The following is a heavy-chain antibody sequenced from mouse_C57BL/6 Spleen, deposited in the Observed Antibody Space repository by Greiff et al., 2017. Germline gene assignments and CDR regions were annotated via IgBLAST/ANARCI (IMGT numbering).Heavy chain of an antibody. D-gene: IGHD2-4*01. J-gene: IGHJ2*01. Sequence: VQLQQPGTELVKPGASVKLSCKASGYTFTSYWMHWVKQRPGQGLEWIGNINPSNGGTNYNEKFKSKATLTVDKSSSTVYMQLSSLKSEDPAVYYCARANRVADYDFGYWGQGTTLTVAS. CDR1: GYTFTSYW. V-gene: IGHV1-53*01. CDR3: ARANRVADYDFGY. CDR2: INPSNGGT.